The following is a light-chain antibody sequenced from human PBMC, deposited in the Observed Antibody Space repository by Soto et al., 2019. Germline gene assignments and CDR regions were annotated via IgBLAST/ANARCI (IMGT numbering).Light chain of an antibody. V-gene: IGLV2-8*01. Sequence: QSALTQPASVSGSPGQLITISCTGTSRDIGAYDYVSWYQQHPGKAPKLMIYEINKRPSGVPDRFSGSKSGNTASLTVSGLQAEDEADYYCSSFAGSNNFPYVFGTGTKVTVL. CDR2: EIN. J-gene: IGLJ1*01. CDR3: SSFAGSNNFPYV. CDR1: SRDIGAYDY.